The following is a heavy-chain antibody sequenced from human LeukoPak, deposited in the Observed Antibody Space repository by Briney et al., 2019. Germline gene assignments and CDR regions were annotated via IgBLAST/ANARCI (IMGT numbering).Heavy chain of an antibody. Sequence: GGSLRLSCAASGFTFSSYGMHWVRQAPGKGLEWVAVIWYDGSNKYYADSVKGRFTISRDNSKNTLYLQMNSLRAEDTAAYYCARDNIAVASPFDYWGQGTLVTVSS. CDR2: IWYDGSNK. CDR3: ARDNIAVASPFDY. J-gene: IGHJ4*02. D-gene: IGHD6-19*01. CDR1: GFTFSSYG. V-gene: IGHV3-33*01.